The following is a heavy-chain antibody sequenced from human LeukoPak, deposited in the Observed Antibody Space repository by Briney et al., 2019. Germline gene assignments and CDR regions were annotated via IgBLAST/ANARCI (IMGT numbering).Heavy chain of an antibody. CDR1: GYTFRSFD. V-gene: IGHV1-8*01. Sequence: GASVKVSCKASGYTFRSFDVNWVRQATEQGLEWMGWMNPNSGNTGYAQEFQGRVTMTRNTSINTAYMEVSGLTSEGTAVYYCAKAPSPASYAMDVWGQGTTVTVSS. CDR2: MNPNSGNT. J-gene: IGHJ6*02. CDR3: AKAPSPASYAMDV.